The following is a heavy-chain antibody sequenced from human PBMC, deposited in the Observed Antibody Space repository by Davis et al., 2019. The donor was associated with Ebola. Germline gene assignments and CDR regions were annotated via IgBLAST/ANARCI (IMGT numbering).Heavy chain of an antibody. CDR2: IYYSGST. Sequence: PSETLSLTCTVSGGSISSYYWSWIRQPPGKGLEWIGYIYYSGSTNYNPSLKSRVTISVDTSKNQFSLKLSSVTAADTAVYYCARGSSGYYSNYYMDVWGKGTTVTVSS. CDR3: ARGSSGYYSNYYMDV. D-gene: IGHD3-22*01. J-gene: IGHJ6*03. CDR1: GGSISSYY. V-gene: IGHV4-59*01.